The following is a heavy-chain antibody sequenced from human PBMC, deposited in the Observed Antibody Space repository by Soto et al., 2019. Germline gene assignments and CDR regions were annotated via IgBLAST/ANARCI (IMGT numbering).Heavy chain of an antibody. CDR2: INWNGGST. J-gene: IGHJ5*02. V-gene: IGHV3-20*01. Sequence: GGSLRLSCAASGFTFDDYGMSWVRQAPGKGLEWVSGINWNGGSTGYADSVKGRFTISRDNAKNSLYLQMNSLRAEDTALYHCARDSARGGWYPMYNWFDPWGQGTLVTVSS. CDR3: ARDSARGGWYPMYNWFDP. D-gene: IGHD6-19*01. CDR1: GFTFDDYG.